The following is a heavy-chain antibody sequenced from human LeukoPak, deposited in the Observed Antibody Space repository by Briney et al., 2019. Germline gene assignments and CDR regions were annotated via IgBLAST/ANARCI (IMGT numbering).Heavy chain of an antibody. J-gene: IGHJ4*02. CDR1: GGSFSGYY. CDR2: INHSGST. CDR3: TRAKRIIMVRGVITRYFDY. V-gene: IGHV4-34*01. D-gene: IGHD3-10*01. Sequence: PSETLSLTCGVYGGSFSGYYWSWLRQPPGKGLEWIGEINHSGSTNYNPSLKSRVTISVDTSKNQFSLKLRSVTAADTAVYYCTRAKRIIMVRGVITRYFDYWGQGTLVTVSS.